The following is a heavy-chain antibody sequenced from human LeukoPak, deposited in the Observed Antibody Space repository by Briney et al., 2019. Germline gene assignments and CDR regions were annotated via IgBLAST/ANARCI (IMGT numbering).Heavy chain of an antibody. D-gene: IGHD2-15*01. CDR1: GFTVSSNY. J-gene: IGHJ4*02. Sequence: GGSLRLSCAASGFTVSSNYMSSVRQAPGKGLEWVSVIYSGGSTYYADSVKGRFTISRDNSKNTLYLQMNSLRAEDTAVYYCARWELLHYFDYWGQGTLVTVSS. CDR2: IYSGGST. CDR3: ARWELLHYFDY. V-gene: IGHV3-53*01.